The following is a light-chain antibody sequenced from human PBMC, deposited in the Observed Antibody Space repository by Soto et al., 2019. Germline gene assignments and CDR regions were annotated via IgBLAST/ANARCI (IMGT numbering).Light chain of an antibody. CDR1: QDITNF. Sequence: DIQMTQSPSSLSASVGDRVTSTCQASQDITNFLNWYQQKQGRAPKLLIFDAVHLETGVPSRFSGSGSATYFSLTISNLQPEDFATYYCQQYDDLPVTFGGGTKIEIK. J-gene: IGKJ4*01. CDR2: DAV. V-gene: IGKV1-33*01. CDR3: QQYDDLPVT.